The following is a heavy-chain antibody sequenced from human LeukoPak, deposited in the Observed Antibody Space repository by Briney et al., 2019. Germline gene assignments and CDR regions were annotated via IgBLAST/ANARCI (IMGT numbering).Heavy chain of an antibody. CDR3: ARGTYCTSTRCESDAFDI. CDR1: GFTFSSYD. Sequence: GRSLRLSCAASGFTFSSYDMHWVRQATGKGLEWVSAIGTAGDPYYPGSVKGRFTVSRENAKNSLYLQMNSLRAGDTAVYYCARGTYCTSTRCESDAFDIWGQGTMVTVSS. D-gene: IGHD2-2*01. V-gene: IGHV3-13*05. J-gene: IGHJ3*02. CDR2: IGTAGDP.